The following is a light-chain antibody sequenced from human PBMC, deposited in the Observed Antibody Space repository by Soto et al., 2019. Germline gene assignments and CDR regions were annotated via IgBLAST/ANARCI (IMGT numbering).Light chain of an antibody. J-gene: IGLJ3*02. V-gene: IGLV2-14*01. Sequence: QSALTQPASVSGSPGQSITISCTGTSSDVGDYTYVSWYQQHPGKAPKLMIYEVSNRPSGVSNRFSGSKSGNTASLTISGLQAEDEADYYCQSYDISLRGWVFGGGTKVTVL. CDR1: SSDVGDYTY. CDR3: QSYDISLRGWV. CDR2: EVS.